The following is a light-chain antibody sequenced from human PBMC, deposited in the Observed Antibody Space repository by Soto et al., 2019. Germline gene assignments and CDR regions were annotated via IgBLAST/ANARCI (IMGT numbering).Light chain of an antibody. J-gene: IGKJ2*01. CDR2: AAT. Sequence: EIVLTQSPGTLSLSPGEGATLYCRASQNDRRIAWYDNRPGQPPRLLIHAATNRATGIPDRIRGSGSGTDFILTISRLEPEDSAVYYCQQYDSSPYTFGQGTKLEIK. V-gene: IGKV3-20*01. CDR1: QNDRRI. CDR3: QQYDSSPYT.